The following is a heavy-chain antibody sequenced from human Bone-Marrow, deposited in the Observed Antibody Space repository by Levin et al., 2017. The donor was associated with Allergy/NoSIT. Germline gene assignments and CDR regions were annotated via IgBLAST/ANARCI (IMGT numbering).Heavy chain of an antibody. J-gene: IGHJ6*02. D-gene: IGHD4-17*01. V-gene: IGHV3-49*04. CDR1: GFTFGDYA. CDR3: TRDRGVPTVLYYYYGMDV. Sequence: GESLKISCTASGFTFGDYAMSWVRQAPGKGLEWVGFIRSKAYGGTTEYAASVKGRFTISRDDSKSIAYLQMNSLKTEDTAVYYCTRDRGVPTVLYYYYGMDVWGQGTTVTVSS. CDR2: IRSKAYGGTT.